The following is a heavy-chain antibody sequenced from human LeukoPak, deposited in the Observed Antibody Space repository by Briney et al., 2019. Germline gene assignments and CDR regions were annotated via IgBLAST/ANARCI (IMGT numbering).Heavy chain of an antibody. CDR2: INPNSGGT. D-gene: IGHD2-15*01. J-gene: IGHJ4*02. Sequence: ASVKVSCKASGYTFTGYYMHWVRQAPGQGLEGMGWINPNSGGTNYAQKFQGRVTMTRDTSISTAYMELSRLRSDDTAVYYCARASVGYCSGGSCYPGVYWGQGTLVTVSS. CDR1: GYTFTGYY. V-gene: IGHV1-2*02. CDR3: ARASVGYCSGGSCYPGVY.